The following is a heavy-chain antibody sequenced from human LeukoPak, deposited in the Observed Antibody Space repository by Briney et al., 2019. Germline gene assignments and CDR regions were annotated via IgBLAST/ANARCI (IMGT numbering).Heavy chain of an antibody. CDR2: INPSGGST. CDR1: GYTFTSYY. V-gene: IGHV1-46*01. Sequence: GASVKVSCKASGYTFTSYYMHWVRQAPGQGLEWMGIINPSGGSTSYAQKFQGRVTMTRDMPTSTVYMELSSLRSEDTAVYYCARESARRGVVPAANDYWGQGTLVTVSS. CDR3: ARESARRGVVPAANDY. D-gene: IGHD2-2*01. J-gene: IGHJ4*02.